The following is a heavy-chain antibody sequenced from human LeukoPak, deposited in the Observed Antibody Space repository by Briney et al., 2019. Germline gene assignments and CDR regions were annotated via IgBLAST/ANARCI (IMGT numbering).Heavy chain of an antibody. CDR2: IYYSGST. J-gene: IGHJ5*02. V-gene: IGHV4-39*07. CDR3: ARVEGYGSGSYYIS. Sequence: PSETLSLTCTVSGGSISSSSYYWGWIRQPPGKGLEWIGSIYYSGSTYYNPSLKSRVTISVDTSKNQFSLKLSSVTAADTAVYYCARVEGYGSGSYYISWGQGTLVTVSS. D-gene: IGHD3-10*01. CDR1: GGSISSSSYY.